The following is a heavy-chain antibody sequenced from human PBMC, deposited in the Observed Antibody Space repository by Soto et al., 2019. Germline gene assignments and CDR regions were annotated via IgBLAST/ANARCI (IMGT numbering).Heavy chain of an antibody. CDR3: ERSWT. J-gene: IGHJ3*01. CDR1: GFTIRNYA. V-gene: IGHV3-23*01. Sequence: EVQVLESGGDLVQPGGSLRLSCAASGFTIRNYAMSWVRQAPGKALEWVSGISGSSDRTYYADSVKGRFTISKDTSSNTLYLQMNSLKVEDTDVYHCERSWTWGQGTMVTVSS. CDR2: ISGSSDRT. D-gene: IGHD5-12*01.